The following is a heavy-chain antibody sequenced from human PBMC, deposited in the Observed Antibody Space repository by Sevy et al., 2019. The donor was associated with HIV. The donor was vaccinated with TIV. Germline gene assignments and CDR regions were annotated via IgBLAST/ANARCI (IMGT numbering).Heavy chain of an antibody. V-gene: IGHV4-34*01. J-gene: IGHJ4*02. CDR2: INRSGST. Sequence: SETLSLTCAVYGGSFSGYYWSWIRQPPGKGLEWIGEINRSGSTNYNPSLKSRVTISVDTSKNQFSLKLSSVTAADTAVYYCARRGIDTAMAVFDYWGQGTLVTVSS. D-gene: IGHD5-18*01. CDR3: ARRGIDTAMAVFDY. CDR1: GGSFSGYY.